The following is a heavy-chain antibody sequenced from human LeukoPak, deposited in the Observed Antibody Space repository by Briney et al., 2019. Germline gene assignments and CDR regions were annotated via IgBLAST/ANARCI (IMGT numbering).Heavy chain of an antibody. Sequence: SCKASGGTFSSYAMHWVRQAPGKGLEWVAVISYDGSNKYYADSVKGRFTISRDNSKNTLYLQMNSLRAEDTAVYYCARDLSYSNYVGYYMDVWGKGTTVTVSS. CDR3: ARDLSYSNYVGYYMDV. J-gene: IGHJ6*03. CDR1: GGTFSSYA. CDR2: ISYDGSNK. D-gene: IGHD4-11*01. V-gene: IGHV3-30-3*01.